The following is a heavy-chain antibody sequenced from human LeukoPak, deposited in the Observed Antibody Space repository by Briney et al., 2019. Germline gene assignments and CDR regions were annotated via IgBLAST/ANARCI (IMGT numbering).Heavy chain of an antibody. CDR1: GFTFNKSW. Sequence: GGSLRLSCAASGFTFNKSWMSWVRQAPGKGPEWLANIKEDGTQKYYADSVKGRFTISRDNSKNTLYLQMNSLRAEDTAVYYCAKAQLSGSPVGYYYYYYGMDVWGQGTTVTVSS. V-gene: IGHV3-7*01. CDR3: AKAQLSGSPVGYYYYYYGMDV. D-gene: IGHD1-26*01. J-gene: IGHJ6*02. CDR2: IKEDGTQK.